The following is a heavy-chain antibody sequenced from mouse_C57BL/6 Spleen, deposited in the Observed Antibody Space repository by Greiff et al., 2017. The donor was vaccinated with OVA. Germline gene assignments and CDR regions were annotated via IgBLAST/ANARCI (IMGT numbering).Heavy chain of an antibody. V-gene: IGHV3-6*01. J-gene: IGHJ1*03. Sequence: DVKLQESGPGLVKPSQSLSLTCSVTGYSITSGYYWNWIRQFPGNKLEWMGYISYDGSNNYNPSLKNRISITRDTSKNQFFLKLNSVTTEDTATYYCARDGYPYWYFDVWGTGTTVTVSS. D-gene: IGHD2-2*01. CDR3: ARDGYPYWYFDV. CDR1: GYSITSGYY. CDR2: ISYDGSN.